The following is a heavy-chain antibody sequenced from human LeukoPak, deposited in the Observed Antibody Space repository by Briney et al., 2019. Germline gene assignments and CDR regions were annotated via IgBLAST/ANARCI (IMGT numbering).Heavy chain of an antibody. CDR3: ARQWGHNFHYGLGV. CDR2: QCYGSHT. J-gene: IGHJ6*02. CDR1: SGSIRDKYY. D-gene: IGHD1-20*01. V-gene: IGHV4-39*01. Sequence: RPAETMPLTCSVTSGSIRDKYYWGSIRQPPGRGLERIASQCYGSHTYYTPALESRVIISLDASRKQFSLQLRSVTAADTAVYYGARQWGHNFHYGLGVWSQGTSVIVAS.